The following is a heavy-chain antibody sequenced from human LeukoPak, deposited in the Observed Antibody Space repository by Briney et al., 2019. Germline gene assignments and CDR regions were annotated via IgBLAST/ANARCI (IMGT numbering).Heavy chain of an antibody. CDR3: ARREETSMVAY. CDR2: ISPADSDT. J-gene: IGHJ4*02. CDR1: GYSFTNYW. V-gene: IGHV5-51*01. Sequence: GESLKISCKGSGYSFTNYWIGWVRQMPGKGLEWMGIISPADSDTRYSPSFQGQVTISADKSITTAYQQWSSLKASDTAIYYCARREETSMVAYWGQGTLVTVSS. D-gene: IGHD5-18*01.